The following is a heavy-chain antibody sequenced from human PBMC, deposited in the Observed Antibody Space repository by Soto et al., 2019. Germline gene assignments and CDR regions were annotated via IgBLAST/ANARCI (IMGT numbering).Heavy chain of an antibody. V-gene: IGHV3-30*18. Sequence: GGSLRLSCAASGFTFSSYGMHWFRQAPGKGLEWVAVISYDGSNKYYADSVKGRFTISRDNSKNTLYLQMNSLRAEDTAVYYCAYDRAYDFWSGYPHAVDYWGQGTLVTVSS. CDR3: AYDRAYDFWSGYPHAVDY. J-gene: IGHJ4*02. D-gene: IGHD3-3*01. CDR2: ISYDGSNK. CDR1: GFTFSSYG.